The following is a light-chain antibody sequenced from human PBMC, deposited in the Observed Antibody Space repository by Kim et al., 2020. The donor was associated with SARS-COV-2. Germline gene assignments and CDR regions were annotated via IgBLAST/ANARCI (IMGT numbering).Light chain of an antibody. CDR1: SNKVGNQC. J-gene: IGLJ3*02. V-gene: IGLV10-54*01. CDR3: SAWDSSLSVWV. Sequence: QTATRSCTGDSNKVGNQCAAWLQKHQGRPPKLLSHRNNNRPSGISERFSASRSGNRASLTITGLQPEDEAEYYCSAWDSSLSVWVFGGGTQLTVL. CDR2: RNN.